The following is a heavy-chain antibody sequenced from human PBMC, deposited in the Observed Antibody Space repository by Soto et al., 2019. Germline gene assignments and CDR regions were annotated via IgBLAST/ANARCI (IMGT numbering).Heavy chain of an antibody. CDR1: GFMFNKYA. CDR2: ISDSGERT. V-gene: IGHV3-23*01. CDR3: AKETGSSHGFLPNDLDV. J-gene: IGHJ6*02. Sequence: GGSLRLSCTGSGFMFNKYAMNWVRQAPGTGLEWVSIISDSGERTYYADSVKGRFAISRDNSKNTLFLEMNNLRAEDTAVYFCAKETGSSHGFLPNDLDVWGQGTTVTVSS. D-gene: IGHD5-18*01.